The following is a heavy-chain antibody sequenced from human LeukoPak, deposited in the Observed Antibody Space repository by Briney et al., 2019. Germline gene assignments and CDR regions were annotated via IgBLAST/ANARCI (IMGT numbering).Heavy chain of an antibody. CDR1: GFTFDDYG. J-gene: IGHJ6*03. CDR3: ARYSYYDFWSGYMDV. D-gene: IGHD3-3*01. V-gene: IGHV3-20*04. Sequence: GGSLRLSCAASGFTFDDYGMSWVRQAPGKGLEWVSGINWNGGSTGYADSVKGRFTISRDNAKNSLYLQMNSLRAEDTALYYCARYSYYDFWSGYMDVSRKGTTVTVSS. CDR2: INWNGGST.